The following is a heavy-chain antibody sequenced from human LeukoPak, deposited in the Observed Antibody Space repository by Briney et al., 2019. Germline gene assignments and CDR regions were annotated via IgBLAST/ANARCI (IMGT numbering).Heavy chain of an antibody. CDR3: ARVTNYYDSSGYYLAHLSP. V-gene: IGHV3-48*04. J-gene: IGHJ5*02. Sequence: GGSLRLSCAASGFTFSSYSMNWVRQAPGKGLEWVSYISSSSSTIYYADSVKGRFTISRDNAKNSLYLQMNSLRAEDTAVYYCARVTNYYDSSGYYLAHLSPWGQGTLVTVSS. D-gene: IGHD3-22*01. CDR2: ISSSSSTI. CDR1: GFTFSSYS.